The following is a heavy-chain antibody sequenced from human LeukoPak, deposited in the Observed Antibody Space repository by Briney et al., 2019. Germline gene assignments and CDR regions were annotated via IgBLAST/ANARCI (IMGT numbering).Heavy chain of an antibody. CDR3: GSYGPGSHYRF. V-gene: IGHV4-34*08. J-gene: IGHJ4*02. Sequence: SETLSLNCACHVGNISGYYWRWIRQSPGKGLEWIGEINHSGQIDYNTSLKSRATITVDTSRNQFSLHLNSVTAADTAFYSEGSYGPGSHYRFWGQGTLVTVCS. D-gene: IGHD3-10*01. CDR1: VGNISGYY. CDR2: INHSGQI.